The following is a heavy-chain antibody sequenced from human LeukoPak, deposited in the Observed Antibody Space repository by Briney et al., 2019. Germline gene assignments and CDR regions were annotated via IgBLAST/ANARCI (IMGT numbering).Heavy chain of an antibody. D-gene: IGHD3-22*01. Sequence: PGGSLRLSCAASGFTFSRYSMNWVRQAPGKGLEWVASISSSGTFIYSPDSVKGRFTTSRDTAKNSLFLQMKSLRAQDTAIYYCASDHFDSSDYPQTYNHYHMDVWGKGTTVTVSS. CDR2: ISSSGTFI. CDR3: ASDHFDSSDYPQTYNHYHMDV. V-gene: IGHV3-21*01. J-gene: IGHJ6*03. CDR1: GFTFSRYS.